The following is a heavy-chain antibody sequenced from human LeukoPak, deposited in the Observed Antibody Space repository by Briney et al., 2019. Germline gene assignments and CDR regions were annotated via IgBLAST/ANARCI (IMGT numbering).Heavy chain of an antibody. CDR2: INSDGSST. V-gene: IGHV3-74*01. D-gene: IGHD1-26*01. CDR3: ARDKAIVGATQFDY. J-gene: IGHJ4*02. Sequence: GGSLRLSCAASGLTFSSYWMHWVRQAPGKGLVWVSRINSDGSSTSYADSVKGRFTISRDNAKNTLYLQMNSLRAEDTAVYYCARDKAIVGATQFDYWGQGTLVTVSS. CDR1: GLTFSSYW.